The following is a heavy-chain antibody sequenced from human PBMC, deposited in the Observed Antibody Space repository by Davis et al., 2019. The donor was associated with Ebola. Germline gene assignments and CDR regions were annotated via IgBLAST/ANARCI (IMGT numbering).Heavy chain of an antibody. V-gene: IGHV4-59*01. J-gene: IGHJ3*02. CDR1: GGSISSYY. CDR2: IYYSGST. D-gene: IGHD2-21*01. CDR3: ARVGAYCGGDCYAFDI. Sequence: SETLSLTCTVSGGSISSYYWSWIRQPPGKGLEWIGYIYYSGSTNYNLSLKSRVTISVDTPKNQFSLKLSSVTAADTAVYYCARVGAYCGGDCYAFDIWGQGTMVTVSS.